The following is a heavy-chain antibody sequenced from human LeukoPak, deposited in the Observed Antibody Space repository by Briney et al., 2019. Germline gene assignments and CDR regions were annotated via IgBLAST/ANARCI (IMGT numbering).Heavy chain of an antibody. Sequence: ASVKVSCKASGYTFASYDINWVRQATGQGLEWMGWMNPNSGNTGYAQKFQGRVTMTRDTSISTAYMELSSLTSEDTAVYYCARESDGGHFDYWGQGTLVTVSS. CDR2: MNPNSGNT. V-gene: IGHV1-8*02. D-gene: IGHD4-23*01. J-gene: IGHJ4*02. CDR1: GYTFASYD. CDR3: ARESDGGHFDY.